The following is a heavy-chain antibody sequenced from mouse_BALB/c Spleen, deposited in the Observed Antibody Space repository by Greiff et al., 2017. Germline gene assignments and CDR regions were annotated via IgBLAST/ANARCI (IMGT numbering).Heavy chain of an antibody. J-gene: IGHJ4*01. CDR2: IYPSDSYT. CDR3: ARSLVTGAMDY. V-gene: IGHV1-69*02. CDR1: GYTFTSYW. D-gene: IGHD2-1*01. Sequence: VQLQQPGAELVRPGASVKLSCKASGYTFTSYWINWVKQRPGQGLEWIGNIYPSDSYTNYNQKFKDKATLTVDKSSSTAYMQLSSLTSEDSAVYYCARSLVTGAMDYWGQGTSVTVSS.